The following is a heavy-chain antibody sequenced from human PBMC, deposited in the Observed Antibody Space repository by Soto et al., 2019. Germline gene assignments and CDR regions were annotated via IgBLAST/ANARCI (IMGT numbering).Heavy chain of an antibody. Sequence: XESLTLSCAASGFTFSGSCRSWVRQTPGKGLEWVANIKQDGSEKYYVDSVKGRFTISRDNAKNSLYLQMNSLRAEDTAVYYCARVTTKVTAGEAFDIWGQGTMVTVSS. D-gene: IGHD4-17*01. V-gene: IGHV3-7*01. J-gene: IGHJ3*02. CDR3: ARVTTKVTAGEAFDI. CDR2: IKQDGSEK. CDR1: GFTFSGSC.